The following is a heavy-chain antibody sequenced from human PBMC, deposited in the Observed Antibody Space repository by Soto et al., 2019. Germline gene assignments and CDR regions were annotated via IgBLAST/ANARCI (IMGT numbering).Heavy chain of an antibody. V-gene: IGHV3-30*18. D-gene: IGHD2-2*01. CDR2: ISYDGSNK. CDR3: AKDWRIVVVPAAIGGDY. Sequence: PGGSLRLSCAASGFTFSSYGMHWVRQAPGKGLEWVAVISYDGSNKYYADSVKGRFTISRDNSKNTLYLQMNSLRAEDTAVYYCAKDWRIVVVPAAIGGDYWGQGTLVTVSS. J-gene: IGHJ4*02. CDR1: GFTFSSYG.